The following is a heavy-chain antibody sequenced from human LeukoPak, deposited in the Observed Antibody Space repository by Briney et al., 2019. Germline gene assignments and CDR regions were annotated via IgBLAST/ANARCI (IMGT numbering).Heavy chain of an antibody. Sequence: GGSLRLSCAASGFTFSSYAMSWVRQAPGKGLEWVSAISGSGGSTYYADSVKGRFTISRDNSKNTLYLQMNSLRAEDTAVYYCARDREGHYYDSSGPNWGQGTLVTVSS. J-gene: IGHJ4*02. CDR3: ARDREGHYYDSSGPN. V-gene: IGHV3-23*01. CDR2: ISGSGGST. CDR1: GFTFSSYA. D-gene: IGHD3-22*01.